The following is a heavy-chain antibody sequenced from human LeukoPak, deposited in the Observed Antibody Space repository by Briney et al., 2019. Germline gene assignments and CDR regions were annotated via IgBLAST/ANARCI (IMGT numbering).Heavy chain of an antibody. CDR1: GFTFSPYC. D-gene: IGHD3-3*01. V-gene: IGHV3-7*01. CDR3: AREDFGVVDY. Sequence: GGSLRLSCAASGFTFSPYCMSWVRQAPGKGLEWVANINQYGSEKYYVDSVKGRFTISRDNAKNSLYLQMNSLRAEDTAVYYCAREDFGVVDYWGQGTLVTVSS. J-gene: IGHJ4*02. CDR2: INQYGSEK.